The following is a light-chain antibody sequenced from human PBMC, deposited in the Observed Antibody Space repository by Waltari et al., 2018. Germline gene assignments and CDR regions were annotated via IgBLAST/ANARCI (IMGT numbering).Light chain of an antibody. CDR2: DVN. V-gene: IGLV2-14*03. Sequence: HSALTHPASVSASPGQAITISCTRTSRDIGAYNYVSWYQQHPGKAPKLIVFDVNNRPSGVSSRFSGSKSGNTASLTISGLQAEDEADFYCCSFTSTSSWVFGGGTKLTVL. J-gene: IGLJ3*02. CDR1: SRDIGAYNY. CDR3: CSFTSTSSWV.